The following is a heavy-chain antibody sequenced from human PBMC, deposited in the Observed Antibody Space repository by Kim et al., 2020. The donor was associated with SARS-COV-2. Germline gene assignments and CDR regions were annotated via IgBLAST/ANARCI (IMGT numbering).Heavy chain of an antibody. CDR3: ATGGYNYGYHAFDL. J-gene: IGHJ3*01. Sequence: NPSLTSRVTISVDTSKNQFSLKLSSVTAADTAVYYCATGGYNYGYHAFDLWGQGTMVTVSS. D-gene: IGHD5-18*01. V-gene: IGHV4-4*09.